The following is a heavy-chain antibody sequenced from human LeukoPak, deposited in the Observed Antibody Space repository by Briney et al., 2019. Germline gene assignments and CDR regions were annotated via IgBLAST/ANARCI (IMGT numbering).Heavy chain of an antibody. J-gene: IGHJ5*01. V-gene: IGHV3-30-3*01. CDR1: GFTFSGSA. D-gene: IGHD6-13*01. CDR3: AKGDAAAGTYNWFDS. Sequence: GGSLRLSCAASGFTFSGSAMSWVRQAPGKGLEWVTLISYDGSDEYYADSVKGRFTISRDNSKNTLYLQMNSLRPEDTAVYYCAKGDAAAGTYNWFDSWGQGTLVTVSS. CDR2: ISYDGSDE.